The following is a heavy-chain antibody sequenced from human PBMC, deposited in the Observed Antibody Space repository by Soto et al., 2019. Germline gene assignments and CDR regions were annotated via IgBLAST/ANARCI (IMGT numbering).Heavy chain of an antibody. CDR2: IYYSGST. D-gene: IGHD5-12*01. J-gene: IGHJ5*02. CDR1: GGSLSSGDYY. Sequence: SETLSLTCTLSGGSLSSGDYYWSWIRQPPGKGLEWIGHIYYSGSTFYNPSLKSRLTISGDTSKNQFSLKLSSVTAADTAVYYCARCLYSGKGPNWFDPWGQGTLVTVSS. CDR3: ARCLYSGKGPNWFDP. V-gene: IGHV4-30-4*01.